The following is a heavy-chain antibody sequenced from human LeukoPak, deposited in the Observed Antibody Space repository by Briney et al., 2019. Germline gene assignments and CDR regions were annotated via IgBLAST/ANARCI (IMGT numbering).Heavy chain of an antibody. CDR2: INGSGGST. V-gene: IGHV3-23*01. Sequence: GGSLRLSCAASGFTFSSYAMSWVRQAPGKGLEWVSDINGSGGSTYYADSVKGRFTISRDNSKNTLYLQMNSLRAEDTAVYYCAKERVDWRYFDYWGQGTLVTVSS. CDR3: AKERVDWRYFDY. D-gene: IGHD3-9*01. CDR1: GFTFSSYA. J-gene: IGHJ4*02.